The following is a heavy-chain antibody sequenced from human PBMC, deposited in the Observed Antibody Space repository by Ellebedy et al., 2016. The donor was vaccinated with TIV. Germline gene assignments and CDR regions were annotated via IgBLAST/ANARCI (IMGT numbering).Heavy chain of an antibody. J-gene: IGHJ6*02. D-gene: IGHD2-2*01. CDR2: FDPEDDET. V-gene: IGHV1-24*01. CDR3: ATDGPGDPHAKPYYHYYGMDV. CDR1: GYSVTELS. Sequence: AASVKVSCKVSGYSVTELSIHWVRQAPGKGLEWMGGFDPEDDETVFAQNFQGRVTMTEDTFTDTAYMELSSLRSEDTAVNYCATDGPGDPHAKPYYHYYGMDVWGQGTTVTVSS.